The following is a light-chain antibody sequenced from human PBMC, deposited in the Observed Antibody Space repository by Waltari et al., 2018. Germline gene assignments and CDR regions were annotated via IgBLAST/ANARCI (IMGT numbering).Light chain of an antibody. J-gene: IGKJ4*01. CDR2: DVS. CDR3: QQRDSWPLT. Sequence: EMEFTQSQVIFSVSPGGRAALSCRASQNIGSQLAWYQQRPGQAPRLLIDDVSNRVTGIPARFSGSGSGTDFTLTISGLAPEDTAVYYCQQRDSWPLTFGGGTKVEI. V-gene: IGKV3-11*01. CDR1: QNIGSQ.